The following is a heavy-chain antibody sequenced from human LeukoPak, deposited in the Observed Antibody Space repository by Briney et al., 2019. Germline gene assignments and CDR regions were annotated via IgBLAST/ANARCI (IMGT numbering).Heavy chain of an antibody. CDR2: ISSSGSTI. V-gene: IGHV3-48*03. CDR1: GFTFSSYE. D-gene: IGHD6-13*01. J-gene: IGHJ4*02. CDR3: ASGSSSWYLAAIDY. Sequence: GGSLRLSCAASGFTFSSYEMNWVRQAPGKGLEWVSYISSSGSTIYYADSVKGRFTISRDNAKNSLYLQMSSLRAEDTAVYYCASGSSSWYLAAIDYWGQGTLVTVSS.